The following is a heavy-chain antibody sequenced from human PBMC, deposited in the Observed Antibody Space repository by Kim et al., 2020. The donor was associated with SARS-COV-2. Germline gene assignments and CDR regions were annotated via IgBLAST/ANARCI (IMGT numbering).Heavy chain of an antibody. Sequence: SVKVSCKASGFTFTSSAMQWVRQARGQRLEWIGWIVVGSGNTNYAQKFQERVTITRDMSTSTAYMELSSLRSEDTAVYYCAADLLYYYGMDVWGQGTTVTVSS. CDR1: GFTFTSSA. V-gene: IGHV1-58*02. J-gene: IGHJ6*02. CDR2: IVVGSGNT. CDR3: AADLLYYYGMDV.